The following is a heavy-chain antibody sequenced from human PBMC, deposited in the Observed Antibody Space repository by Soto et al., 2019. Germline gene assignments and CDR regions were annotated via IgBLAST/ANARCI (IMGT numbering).Heavy chain of an antibody. J-gene: IGHJ4*02. Sequence: EVQLVESGGGLVQPGGSLKLSCAASGFSFSDSAIHWVRQASGKGLEWVGRTRSKAHSYATAFAASVKGRFTMFRDDSKDTVYLQMTSLRTEDTAVYYCTRHTVVYWGQGTLVTVSS. D-gene: IGHD4-4*01. CDR2: TRSKAHSYAT. CDR3: TRHTVVY. V-gene: IGHV3-73*02. CDR1: GFSFSDSA.